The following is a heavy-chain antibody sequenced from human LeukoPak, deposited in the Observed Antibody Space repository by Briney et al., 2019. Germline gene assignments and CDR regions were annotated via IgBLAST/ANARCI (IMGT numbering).Heavy chain of an antibody. CDR1: GYSFTNYW. CDR2: IYPGDSDT. Sequence: GESLKTSCQGSGYSFTNYWIGWVRQLPGPGLEWMGIIYPGDSDTRYSPSFQGQVTISADKSIRTAYLQWSSLKASDTAMYYCARQEMAATITDYWGQGTLVTVSS. CDR3: ARQEMAATITDY. D-gene: IGHD5-24*01. V-gene: IGHV5-51*01. J-gene: IGHJ4*02.